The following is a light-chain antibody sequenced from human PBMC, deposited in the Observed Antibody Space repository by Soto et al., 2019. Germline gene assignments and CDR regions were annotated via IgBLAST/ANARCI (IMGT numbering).Light chain of an antibody. J-gene: IGKJ1*01. CDR3: QKYDSPPWT. CDR1: QGISNY. Sequence: DIPMTQSPSSLSASVRDRVTITCRASQGISNYLAWYQQKPGKVPKLLIYAASTLQSGVPSRFSGIGSGTDFTLTISSLQPEDVATYYCQKYDSPPWTFGQGTKMEIK. V-gene: IGKV1-27*01. CDR2: AAS.